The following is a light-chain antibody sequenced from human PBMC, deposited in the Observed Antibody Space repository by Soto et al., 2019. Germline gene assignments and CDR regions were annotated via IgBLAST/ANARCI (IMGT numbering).Light chain of an antibody. Sequence: IVFTQSPGTVSLSPAERATFSCRASQSVSSNYLAWYQQKPGQAPRLLIYGAFKRATGIPDRFSGSGSGTDFTLTISRMEPEDFAVYCCQQYGSSPRTFGQGTKVDIK. CDR2: GAF. CDR3: QQYGSSPRT. J-gene: IGKJ1*01. CDR1: QSVSSNY. V-gene: IGKV3-20*01.